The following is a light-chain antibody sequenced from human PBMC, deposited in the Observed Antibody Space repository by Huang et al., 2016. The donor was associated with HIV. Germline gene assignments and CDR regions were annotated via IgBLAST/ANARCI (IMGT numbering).Light chain of an antibody. J-gene: IGKJ1*01. V-gene: IGKV3-11*01. Sequence: EIVLTQSPATLSLSPGERATRSCRASQSVSSYLAWYQQKPGQAPRLRIYDASSRATGIPARFSGSGSGTDFTLTISSLEPEDFAVYYCQQRSNWPRTFGQGTKVEIK. CDR3: QQRSNWPRT. CDR2: DAS. CDR1: QSVSSY.